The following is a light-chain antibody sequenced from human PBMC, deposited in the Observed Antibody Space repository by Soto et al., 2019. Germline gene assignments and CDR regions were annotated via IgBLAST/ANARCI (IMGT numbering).Light chain of an antibody. Sequence: QSVLTQPPSAPGSPGQPVSISCTGTSSDVGGYNRVSWYQHHPGKAPKLIIYEVFKRPSGVPDRFSGSKSGNTASLTVSGLQAEDEADYYCNSYAGNSWVFGGGTKLTVL. J-gene: IGLJ3*02. V-gene: IGLV2-8*01. CDR1: SSDVGGYNR. CDR3: NSYAGNSWV. CDR2: EVF.